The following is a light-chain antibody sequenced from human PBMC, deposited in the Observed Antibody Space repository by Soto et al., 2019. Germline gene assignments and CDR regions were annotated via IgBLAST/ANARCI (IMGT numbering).Light chain of an antibody. CDR1: SSDVGGYNS. Sequence: QAVVTQPRSVSGSPGQSVTISCTGTSSDVGGYNSVSWYQQHPGKAPKLMIYDVSKRPSGVPDRFSGSKSGNTASLTISGLQAEDEADYYCCSYAGTYTFEVFGTGTKVTVL. CDR3: CSYAGTYTFEV. V-gene: IGLV2-11*01. J-gene: IGLJ1*01. CDR2: DVS.